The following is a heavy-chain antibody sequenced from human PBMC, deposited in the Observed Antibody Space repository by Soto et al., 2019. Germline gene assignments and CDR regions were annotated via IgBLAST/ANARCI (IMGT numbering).Heavy chain of an antibody. Sequence: PSETLSLTCTVSGGSISSYYWSWIRQPPGKGLEWIGYIYYSGSTNYNPSLKSRVTISVDTSKNQFSLKLSSVTAADTAVYYCARGVAGSRLLDYWGQGTLVTAPQ. J-gene: IGHJ4*02. CDR1: GGSISSYY. D-gene: IGHD6-19*01. CDR2: IYYSGST. V-gene: IGHV4-59*01. CDR3: ARGVAGSRLLDY.